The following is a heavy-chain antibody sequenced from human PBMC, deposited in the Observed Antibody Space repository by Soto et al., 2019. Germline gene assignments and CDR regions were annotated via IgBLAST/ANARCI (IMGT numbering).Heavy chain of an antibody. Sequence: GGSLRLSCAASGFTFSNSWMHWVRQAPGKGLVWVSYINSDGSTTTYADSVKGRFTISRDNAKNTVYLQITSLTAEDTAVYYCARDRSYTTDYWGQGTLVTVSS. D-gene: IGHD1-26*01. CDR3: ARDRSYTTDY. CDR2: INSDGSTT. J-gene: IGHJ4*02. V-gene: IGHV3-74*01. CDR1: GFTFSNSW.